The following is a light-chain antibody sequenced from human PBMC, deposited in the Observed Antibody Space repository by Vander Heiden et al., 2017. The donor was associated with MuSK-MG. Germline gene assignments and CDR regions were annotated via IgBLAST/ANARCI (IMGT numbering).Light chain of an antibody. CDR3: SSYTSSSTFVV. V-gene: IGLV2-14*01. J-gene: IGLJ2*01. Sequence: QSALTPPASVSGSPGQSITISCTGTRRDVGGYNYVSWYPPHPGQAHKLMSYDVRYRPAGVANRFSGSKAGNTASLTISGLQAEDEADYYCSSYTSSSTFVVFGGGTKLTVL. CDR2: DVR. CDR1: RRDVGGYNY.